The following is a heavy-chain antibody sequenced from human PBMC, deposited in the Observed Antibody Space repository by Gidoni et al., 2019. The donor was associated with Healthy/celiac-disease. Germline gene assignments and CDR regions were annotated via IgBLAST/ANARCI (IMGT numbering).Heavy chain of an antibody. Sequence: EVQLLESGGGLVQPGGSLRLYCAASGFTFSSSAMSWVRQAPGKGLWWVSAISGSGGSTYYADSVKGRFTISRDNSKNTLYLQMNSLRAEDTAVYYCAKDGLYSSSWWDWFDPWGQGTLVTVSS. D-gene: IGHD6-13*01. V-gene: IGHV3-23*01. CDR3: AKDGLYSSSWWDWFDP. J-gene: IGHJ5*02. CDR1: GFTFSSSA. CDR2: ISGSGGST.